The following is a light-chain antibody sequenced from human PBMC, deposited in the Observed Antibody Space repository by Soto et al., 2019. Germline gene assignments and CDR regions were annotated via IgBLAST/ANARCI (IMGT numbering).Light chain of an antibody. Sequence: EIVMTQSPATLSVSPGERATLSCRASQSVSSNLAWYQQKPGQAPRLLIYGASTRATGIPGRFSGSGSGTEFTLTISSLQSEDFAVYYCQQFSNWPPLTFGGGTKVDIK. CDR1: QSVSSN. CDR2: GAS. J-gene: IGKJ4*01. V-gene: IGKV3-15*01. CDR3: QQFSNWPPLT.